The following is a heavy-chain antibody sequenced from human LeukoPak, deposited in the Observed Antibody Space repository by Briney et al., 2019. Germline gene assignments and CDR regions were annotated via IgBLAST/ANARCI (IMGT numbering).Heavy chain of an antibody. J-gene: IGHJ4*02. V-gene: IGHV4-4*07. D-gene: IGHD6-13*01. Sequence: SETLSLTCTVSGGSISSYYWSWIRQPAGKGLEWIGRIYTSGSTNHNPSLKSRVTMSVDTSKNQFSLKLTSVTAADTAVYYCARVPAAGTGPDYWGQGSLVTVSS. CDR1: GGSISSYY. CDR2: IYTSGST. CDR3: ARVPAAGTGPDY.